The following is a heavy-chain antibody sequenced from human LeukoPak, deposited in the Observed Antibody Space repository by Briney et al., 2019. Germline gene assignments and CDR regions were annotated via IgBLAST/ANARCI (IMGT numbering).Heavy chain of an antibody. CDR3: VRGGSCSGDTCDATFLY. V-gene: IGHV4-4*02. J-gene: IGHJ4*02. Sequence: KPSGTLSLTCAVSGGSIGSSSWWSWVRQPPGKGLQWIGEIHYSGATNYNPSLESRATVSGDESKNQFYLKLTSVTAADTAVYYCVRGGSCSGDTCDATFLYWGQGTLVTVSS. D-gene: IGHD2-15*01. CDR1: GGSIGSSSW. CDR2: IHYSGAT.